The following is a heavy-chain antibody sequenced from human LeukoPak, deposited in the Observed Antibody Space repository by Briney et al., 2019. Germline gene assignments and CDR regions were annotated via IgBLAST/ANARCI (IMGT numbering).Heavy chain of an antibody. J-gene: IGHJ6*02. Sequence: SETLSLTCAVYGGSFSGYYWSWIRQPPKKGLEWIGEVNHSGSTNYNPSLKSRVTISVDTSKNQFSLKVRSVTAADTAVYYCARGHVGSYAYYYYYGMDVWGQGTTVTVSS. D-gene: IGHD2-8*01. V-gene: IGHV4-34*01. CDR3: ARGHVGSYAYYYYYGMDV. CDR1: GGSFSGYY. CDR2: VNHSGST.